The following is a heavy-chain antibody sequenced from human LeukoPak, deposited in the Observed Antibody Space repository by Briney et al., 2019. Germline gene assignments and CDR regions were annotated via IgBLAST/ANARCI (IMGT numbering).Heavy chain of an antibody. J-gene: IGHJ3*02. V-gene: IGHV1-18*01. CDR2: ISAYNGNS. CDR1: GYTFSSYA. D-gene: IGHD2-21*01. Sequence: ASVKVSCKASGYTFSSYAISWVRQAPGQGLEWMGWISAYNGNSNSAQKIQGRVTMTTDTSTRTAYMELSNLRSDDTAVYYWARLFGGANDAFDIWGQGTMVTVSS. CDR3: ARLFGGANDAFDI.